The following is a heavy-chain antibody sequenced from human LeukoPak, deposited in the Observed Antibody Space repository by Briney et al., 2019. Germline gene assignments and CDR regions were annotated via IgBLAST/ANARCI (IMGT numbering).Heavy chain of an antibody. CDR2: IYTSGST. J-gene: IGHJ4*02. D-gene: IGHD2-15*01. V-gene: IGHV4-61*02. Sequence: SQTLSLTCTVSGGSISSGSYYWSWIRQPAGKGLEWIGRIYTSGSTNYNPSLKSRVTISVDTSKNQFSLKLSSVTAADTAVYYCARGRTRRDISSAIFDYWGQGTLVTVSS. CDR3: ARGRTRRDISSAIFDY. CDR1: GGSISSGSYY.